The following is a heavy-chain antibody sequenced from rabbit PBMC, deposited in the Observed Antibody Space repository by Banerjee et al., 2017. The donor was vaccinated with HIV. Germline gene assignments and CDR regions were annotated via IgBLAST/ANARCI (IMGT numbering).Heavy chain of an antibody. J-gene: IGHJ4*01. CDR2: IYNGDGST. D-gene: IGHD6-1*01. CDR1: GFSFSSSYW. V-gene: IGHV1S47*01. Sequence: QEQLEESGGDLVKPEGSLTLTCTASGFSFSSSYWICWVRQAPGKRPEWIACIYNGDGSTYYASWVNGRFSISRSTSLNTVTLKMTSLTAADTATYFCARYDTDGGVGYANLWGPGTLVTVS. CDR3: ARYDTDGGVGYANL.